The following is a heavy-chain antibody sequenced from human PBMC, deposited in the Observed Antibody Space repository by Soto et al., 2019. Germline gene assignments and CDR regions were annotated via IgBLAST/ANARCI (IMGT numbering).Heavy chain of an antibody. J-gene: IGHJ4*02. CDR1: GGSFSDYY. V-gene: IGHV4-34*01. CDR3: SRWQPPYYDILIGRVPGPGDY. D-gene: IGHD3-9*01. Sequence: PSETLSLTCAVYGGSFSDYYWSWIRRPPGKGLEWIGEINHSGSTNYNPSLKSRVTISVDTSKKQFSLKLSSVTAADTAVYYCSRWQPPYYDILIGRVPGPGDYWGQGTLVTSSS. CDR2: INHSGST.